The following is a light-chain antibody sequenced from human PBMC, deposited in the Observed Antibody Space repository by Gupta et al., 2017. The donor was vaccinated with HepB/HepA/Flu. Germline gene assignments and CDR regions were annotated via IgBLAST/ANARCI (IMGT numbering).Light chain of an antibody. V-gene: IGKV3-20*01. J-gene: IGKJ2*02. Sequence: EIVLTHSPGTLSLSPGERATLSCRASQSIRSKYLAWYQQKPGQAPRLLIYGASSRATGIPDRFSGSGSGTDFTLTISRLEPEDFAVYYCQQYGSSPRTFGQGTKLEIK. CDR3: QQYGSSPRT. CDR1: QSIRSKY. CDR2: GAS.